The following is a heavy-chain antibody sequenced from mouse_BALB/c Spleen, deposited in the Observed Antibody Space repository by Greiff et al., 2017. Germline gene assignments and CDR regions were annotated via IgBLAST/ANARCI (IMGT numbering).Heavy chain of an antibody. V-gene: IGHV2-2*02. CDR3: ARNRYDGGPWFAY. D-gene: IGHD2-14*01. J-gene: IGHJ3*01. CDR2: IWSGGST. Sequence: GQLQQSGPGLVQPSQSLSITCTVSGFSLTSYGVHWVRQSPGKGLEWLGVIWSGGSTDYNAAFISRLSISKDNSKSQVFFKMNSLQANDTAIYYCARNRYDGGPWFAYWGQGTLVTVSA. CDR1: GFSLTSYG.